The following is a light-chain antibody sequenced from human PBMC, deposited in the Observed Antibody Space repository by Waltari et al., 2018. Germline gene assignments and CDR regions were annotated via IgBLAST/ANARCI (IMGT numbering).Light chain of an antibody. CDR3: QQYNNWPPVT. Sequence: EIVMTQSPATLSVPPGERATLSCWASQSVSSNLAWYQQKPGQAPRLLIYGASTRATGIPARFSGSGSGTEFTLTISSLQSEDFAVYYCQQYNNWPPVTFGQGTKVEIK. CDR1: QSVSSN. J-gene: IGKJ1*01. CDR2: GAS. V-gene: IGKV3-15*01.